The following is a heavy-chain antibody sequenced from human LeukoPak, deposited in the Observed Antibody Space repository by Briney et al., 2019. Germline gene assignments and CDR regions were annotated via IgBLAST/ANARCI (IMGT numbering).Heavy chain of an antibody. CDR3: ASYCSGGSCYLYYFDY. V-gene: IGHV4-30-4*01. CDR2: IYYSGST. Sequence: SETLSLTCTVSGGSISSGGYYWSWIRQPPGKGLEWIGYIYYSGSTYYNPSLKSRVTISVDTSKNQFSLKLSSVTAADTAVYYCASYCSGGSCYLYYFDYWGQGTLVTVSS. CDR1: GGSISSGGYY. D-gene: IGHD2-15*01. J-gene: IGHJ4*02.